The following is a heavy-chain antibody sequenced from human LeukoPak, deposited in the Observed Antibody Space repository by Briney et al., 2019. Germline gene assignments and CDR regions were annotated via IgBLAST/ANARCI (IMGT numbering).Heavy chain of an antibody. D-gene: IGHD7-27*01. V-gene: IGHV1-2*02. CDR2: INPNSGGT. CDR3: ARGVGRTGDAFDI. Sequence: GASVKVSCKASGYTFTEYNIHWVRQAPGQGLEWMGWINPNSGGTNYAQKFQGRVTMTRDTSISTAYMELSRLRSDDTAVYYCARGVGRTGDAFDIWGQGTMVTVSS. J-gene: IGHJ3*02. CDR1: GYTFTEYN.